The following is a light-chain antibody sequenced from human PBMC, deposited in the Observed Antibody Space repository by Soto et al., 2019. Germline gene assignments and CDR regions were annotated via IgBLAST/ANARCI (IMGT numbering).Light chain of an antibody. V-gene: IGLV2-11*01. CDR1: SSDVGAYNY. J-gene: IGLJ2*01. Sequence: QSALTQPRSVSGSPGQSVTISCTGTSSDVGAYNYVSWYQQHPGKVPKLMIYDVSQRPSGVPDRFSGSKSGNTASLTISGLQAEDEADYYCCSYAGSYTVVFGGGTKLTVL. CDR3: CSYAGSYTVV. CDR2: DVS.